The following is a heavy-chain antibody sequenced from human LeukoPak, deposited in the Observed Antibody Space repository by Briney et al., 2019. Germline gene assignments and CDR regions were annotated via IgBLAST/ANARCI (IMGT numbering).Heavy chain of an antibody. CDR1: GYTFTSYA. CDR2: INAGTGNG. Sequence: ASVKVSCKTSGYTFTSYAIHWVRQAPGQRIEWMGWINAGTGNGKNSPDFQGRITITRDTSASTAYMEPTSLRSDDTAMYYCARSGELYFHLDYWGQGSLVSVSS. V-gene: IGHV1-3*01. D-gene: IGHD3-10*01. CDR3: ARSGELYFHLDY. J-gene: IGHJ4*02.